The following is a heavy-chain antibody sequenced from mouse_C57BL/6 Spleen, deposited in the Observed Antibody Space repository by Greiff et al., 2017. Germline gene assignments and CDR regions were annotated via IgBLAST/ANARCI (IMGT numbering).Heavy chain of an antibody. D-gene: IGHD3-2*02. CDR3: YSSGYFDY. CDR2: IDPSDSYT. Sequence: VQLQQPGAELVMPGASVKLSCKASGYTFTSYWMHWVKQRPGQGLEWIGEIDPSDSYTNYNQKFKGKSTLTVAKASSTAYMQLSSLTSEDSAVYYCYSSGYFDYWGQGTTLTVSS. J-gene: IGHJ2*01. CDR1: GYTFTSYW. V-gene: IGHV1-69*01.